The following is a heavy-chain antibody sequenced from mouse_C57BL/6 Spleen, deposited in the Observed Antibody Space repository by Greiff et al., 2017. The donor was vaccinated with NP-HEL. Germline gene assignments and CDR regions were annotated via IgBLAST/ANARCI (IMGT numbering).Heavy chain of an antibody. CDR2: IHPNSGST. J-gene: IGHJ2*01. CDR1: GYTFTSYW. D-gene: IGHD1-1*01. CDR3: ARGDYYGSSYCYFDY. V-gene: IGHV1-64*01. Sequence: VQLQQSGAELVKPGASVKLSCKASGYTFTSYWMHWVKQRPGQGLEWIGMIHPNSGSTNYNEKFKSKATLTVDKSSSTAYMQLSSLTSEDSAVYYCARGDYYGSSYCYFDYWGQGTTLTVSS.